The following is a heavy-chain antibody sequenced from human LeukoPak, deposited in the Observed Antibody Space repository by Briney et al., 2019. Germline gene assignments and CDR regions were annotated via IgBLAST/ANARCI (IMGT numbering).Heavy chain of an antibody. CDR1: GFTFSGYS. J-gene: IGHJ4*02. D-gene: IGHD1-26*01. V-gene: IGHV3-21*01. CDR2: ITIISSYV. CDR3: ARQTSGGSSFDY. Sequence: GGSLRLSCAASGFTFSGYSMNWVRRAPGKWLEWVSSITIISSYVYYADSLKGRFTISRDNAKNSLYLQMNSLRAEDTAVYYCARQTSGGSSFDYWGQGTLVTVSS.